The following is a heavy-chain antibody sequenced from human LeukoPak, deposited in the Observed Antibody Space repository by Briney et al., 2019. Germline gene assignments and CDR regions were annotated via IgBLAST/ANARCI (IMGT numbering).Heavy chain of an antibody. CDR1: GGSISSYY. CDR2: IYYSGST. Sequence: SETLSLTCTVSGGSISSYYWSWIRQPSGKGLEWIGYIYYSGSTYYNPSLKSRVTISVDTSKNQFSLKLSSVTAADTAVYYCARDGSHFDFDYWGQGTLVTVSS. V-gene: IGHV4-59*12. CDR3: ARDGSHFDFDY. D-gene: IGHD1-26*01. J-gene: IGHJ4*02.